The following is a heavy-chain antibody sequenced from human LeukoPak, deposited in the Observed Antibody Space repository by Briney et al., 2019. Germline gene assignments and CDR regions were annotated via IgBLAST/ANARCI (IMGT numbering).Heavy chain of an antibody. D-gene: IGHD4-17*01. CDR2: ISGSGGST. CDR3: AKYYGDYAYYYYMDV. Sequence: GGSLRLSCAASGFTFSSYAMSWVRQAPGKGLEWVSAISGSGGSTYYAGSVKGRFTISRDNSKNTLYLQMNSLRAEDTAVYYCAKYYGDYAYYYYMDVWGKGTTVTVPS. CDR1: GFTFSSYA. J-gene: IGHJ6*03. V-gene: IGHV3-23*01.